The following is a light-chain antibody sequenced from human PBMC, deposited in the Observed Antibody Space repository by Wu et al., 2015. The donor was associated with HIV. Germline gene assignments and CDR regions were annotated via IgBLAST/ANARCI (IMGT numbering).Light chain of an antibody. V-gene: IGKV1-9*01. J-gene: IGKJ2*03. Sequence: IQLTQSPSSLSASVGDRVTITCRASQAIRDYLAWYQQKPGKAPNLLIYAASTLQTGVPSRFSGSGSGTDFTLTISSLQPEDFATYYCHQSHSFPQSFGQGTKLEI. CDR2: AAS. CDR3: HQSHSFPQS. CDR1: QAIRDY.